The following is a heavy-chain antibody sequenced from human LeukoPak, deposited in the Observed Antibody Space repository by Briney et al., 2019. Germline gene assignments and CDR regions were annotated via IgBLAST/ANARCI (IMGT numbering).Heavy chain of an antibody. CDR3: ARRRMTTVTTWWFDP. J-gene: IGHJ5*02. D-gene: IGHD4-17*01. CDR1: GYSFTSYW. Sequence: GESLKISCKGSGYSFTSYWIGWMRQMPGKGLEWMGIIYPGDSDTRYSPSFQGQVTISVDKSISTAYLQWSSLKASDTAMYYCARRRMTTVTTWWFDPWGQGTLVTVSS. V-gene: IGHV5-51*01. CDR2: IYPGDSDT.